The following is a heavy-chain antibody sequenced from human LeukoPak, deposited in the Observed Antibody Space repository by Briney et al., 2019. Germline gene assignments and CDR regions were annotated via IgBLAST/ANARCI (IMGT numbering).Heavy chain of an antibody. V-gene: IGHV3-7*01. D-gene: IGHD1-14*01. Sequence: GGSLRLSCAASGFTFSNYWMNWLRQAPGKGLEWVADIKQDGSEKYYVDSVKGRFTISRDNAKNSLYLQMNSLRAEDAGVYYCAKEGAYPIITYDSWGQGTLVTVSS. CDR2: IKQDGSEK. CDR3: AKEGAYPIITYDS. J-gene: IGHJ5*01. CDR1: GFTFSNYW.